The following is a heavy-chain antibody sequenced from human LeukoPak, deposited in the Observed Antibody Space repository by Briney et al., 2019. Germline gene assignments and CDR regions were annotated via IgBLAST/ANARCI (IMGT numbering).Heavy chain of an antibody. D-gene: IGHD3-22*01. CDR3: TKDHDSTVLYQDRDY. CDR1: GFTFSWYA. CDR2: ISTSGNT. J-gene: IGHJ4*02. Sequence: PGGSLRLSCAASGFTFSWYAMNWVRQAPGKGLEWVSTISTSGNTHYADSVKGRFTISRDNSKNTLYRQMNSLRDEDTAIYYCTKDHDSTVLYQDRDYGGQGTLVTISS. V-gene: IGHV3-23*01.